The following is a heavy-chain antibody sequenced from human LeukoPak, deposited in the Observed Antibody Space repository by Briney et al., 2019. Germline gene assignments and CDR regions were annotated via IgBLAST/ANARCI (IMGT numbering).Heavy chain of an antibody. Sequence: PGGSLRLSCAASGFSFSAYAMSWVRQAPGKGQEWVSAISSDGGSTYYADSVKGRFTISRDNSKNTLYLQLNSLRAEDTAIYSCAKGAWLDDRGQGTLVTVSS. J-gene: IGHJ4*02. CDR2: ISSDGGST. V-gene: IGHV3-23*01. D-gene: IGHD3-16*01. CDR1: GFSFSAYA. CDR3: AKGAWLDD.